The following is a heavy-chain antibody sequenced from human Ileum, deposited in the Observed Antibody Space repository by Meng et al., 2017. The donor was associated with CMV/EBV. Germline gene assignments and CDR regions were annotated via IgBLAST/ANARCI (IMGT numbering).Heavy chain of an antibody. J-gene: IGHJ4*02. CDR2: INAGNGNT. CDR3: ARIGYGAHFDY. Sequence: QVQLVQSGAEVRKPGASVKVSCKASGYTFTIFAMHWVRQAPGQGLEWMGWINAGNGNTKYSQKFQGRVTITRDTSASTAYMELSSLRSEDTAVYYCARIGYGAHFDYWGQGTLVTVSS. V-gene: IGHV1-3*01. CDR1: GYTFTIFA. D-gene: IGHD4-17*01.